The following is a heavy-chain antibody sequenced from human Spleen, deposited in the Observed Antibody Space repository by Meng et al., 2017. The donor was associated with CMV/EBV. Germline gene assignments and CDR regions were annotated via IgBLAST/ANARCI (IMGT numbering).Heavy chain of an antibody. CDR3: ARTLELPGYYSYYGMDV. J-gene: IGHJ6*02. Sequence: GESLKISCSASGVTFSSYGMHWVRQAPGKGLEWVAVIWGDGSKTIYADSVKGRFTISRDNSKNTLYLQMNSLRAEDTAVYYCARTLELPGYYSYYGMDVWGQGTTVTVSS. CDR1: GVTFSSYG. D-gene: IGHD1-7*01. V-gene: IGHV3-33*01. CDR2: IWGDGSKT.